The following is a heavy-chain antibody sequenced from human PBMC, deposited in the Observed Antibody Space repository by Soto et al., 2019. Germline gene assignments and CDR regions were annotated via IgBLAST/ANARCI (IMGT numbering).Heavy chain of an antibody. V-gene: IGHV1-2*02. CDR3: ARDYYASRTIFGVVPHYGMDV. CDR2: INPNSGGT. D-gene: IGHD3-3*01. J-gene: IGHJ6*02. Sequence: ASVKVSCKASGYTFTGYYMHWVRQAPGQGLEWMGWINPNSGGTNYAQKFQGRVTMTRGTSISTAYMELSRLRSDDTAVYYCARDYYASRTIFGVVPHYGMDVWGQGTTVTVSS. CDR1: GYTFTGYY.